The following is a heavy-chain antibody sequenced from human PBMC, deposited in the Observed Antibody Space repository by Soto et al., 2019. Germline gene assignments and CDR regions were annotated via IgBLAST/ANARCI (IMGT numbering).Heavy chain of an antibody. Sequence: PGGSLRLSCAATGSTFNAHAMSWVRQAPGKGLEWVSSIGSSDTYYADSVKGRFTISRDNSKNIIFLQMNSRRADDTAVYYCAKDHFKDNGVFEDFDVWGQGTMVTVSS. D-gene: IGHD2-8*01. CDR1: GSTFNAHA. CDR3: AKDHFKDNGVFEDFDV. V-gene: IGHV3-23*01. J-gene: IGHJ3*01. CDR2: IGSSDT.